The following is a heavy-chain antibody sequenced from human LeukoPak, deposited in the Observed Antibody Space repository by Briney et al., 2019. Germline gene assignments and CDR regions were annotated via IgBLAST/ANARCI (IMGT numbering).Heavy chain of an antibody. D-gene: IGHD3-3*01. Sequence: GGSLRLSCAASGFTFSSYAMSWVRQAPGKGLEWVSAISGSGGSTYYADSVKGRFTISRDNSKNTLYLQMNSLRAEDTAVYYCAKDRSSYDFYRYMDVWGKGTTVTVSS. CDR1: GFTFSSYA. J-gene: IGHJ6*03. CDR3: AKDRSSYDFYRYMDV. CDR2: ISGSGGST. V-gene: IGHV3-23*01.